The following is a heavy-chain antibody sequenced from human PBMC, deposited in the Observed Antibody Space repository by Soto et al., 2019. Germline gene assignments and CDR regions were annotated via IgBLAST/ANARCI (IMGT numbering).Heavy chain of an antibody. CDR2: SSDYNGNT. CDR1: GYTFTSYG. D-gene: IGHD6-13*01. CDR3: ARLSPWKWGSSWYYFDY. V-gene: IGHV1-18*01. J-gene: IGHJ4*02. Sequence: QVQLVQSGAEVKKPGASVKVSCKASGYTFTSYGISWVRQAPGQGLEWMGWSSDYNGNTNYAQKLQGRVTMTTDTSTSTAYLELRSLRSDDTAVYYCARLSPWKWGSSWYYFDYWGQGTLVTVSS.